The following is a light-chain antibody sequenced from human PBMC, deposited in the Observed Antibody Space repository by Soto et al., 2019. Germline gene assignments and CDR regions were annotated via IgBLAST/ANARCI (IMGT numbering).Light chain of an antibody. CDR3: QQYGSLYT. CDR2: GAS. J-gene: IGKJ2*01. V-gene: IGKV3-20*01. Sequence: EIVLTQSPATLSLSPGERATLSCRASQSVSSYVAWYQQKPGQAPRLLIYGASSRATGIPDRFSGSGSGTDFTLTISRLEPEDFAVYYCQQYGSLYTFGQGTKLEIK. CDR1: QSVSSY.